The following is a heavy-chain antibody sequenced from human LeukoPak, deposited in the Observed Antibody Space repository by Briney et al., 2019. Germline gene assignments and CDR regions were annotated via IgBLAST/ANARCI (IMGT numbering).Heavy chain of an antibody. CDR2: IYTSGST. CDR3: ARESRWGLVGGSIRDDAFDI. D-gene: IGHD6-19*01. CDR1: GGSISSGSYY. V-gene: IGHV4-61*02. Sequence: PSQTLSLTCTVSGGSISSGSYYWSWIRQPAGKGLEWIGRIYTSGSTNYNPSLKSRVTISVDTSKNQFSLKLSSVTAADTAVYYCARESRWGLVGGSIRDDAFDIWGQGTMVTVSS. J-gene: IGHJ3*02.